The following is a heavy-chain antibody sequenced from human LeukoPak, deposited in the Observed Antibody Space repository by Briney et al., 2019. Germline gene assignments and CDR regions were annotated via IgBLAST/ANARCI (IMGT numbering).Heavy chain of an antibody. Sequence: GASVKVSCKASGYTFTSYGISWVRQAPGQGLEWMGWISAYNGNTNYAQKLQGRVTMTTDTSTSTAYMELRSLRSDDTAVYYCAREWSGFGESYYYYGMDVWGQGTTVTVSS. J-gene: IGHJ6*02. D-gene: IGHD3-10*01. V-gene: IGHV1-18*01. CDR1: GYTFTSYG. CDR2: ISAYNGNT. CDR3: AREWSGFGESYYYYGMDV.